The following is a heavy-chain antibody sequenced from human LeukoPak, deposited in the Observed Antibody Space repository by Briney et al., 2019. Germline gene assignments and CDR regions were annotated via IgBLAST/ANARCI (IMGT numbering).Heavy chain of an antibody. D-gene: IGHD6-19*01. Sequence: ASVKVSCKASGNTFTGNFMHWLRQAPGQGLEWMGWINPNTGKTNYAQNFQDRVTMTRDTSITTVYMELSRLTSGDTAVYYCARGRIIAVPGTDWFDPWGQGTLVTVSS. CDR1: GNTFTGNF. J-gene: IGHJ5*02. CDR2: INPNTGKT. CDR3: ARGRIIAVPGTDWFDP. V-gene: IGHV1-2*02.